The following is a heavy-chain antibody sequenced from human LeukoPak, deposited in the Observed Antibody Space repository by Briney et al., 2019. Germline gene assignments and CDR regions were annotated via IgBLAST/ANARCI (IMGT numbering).Heavy chain of an antibody. CDR3: AFVPRAYYYYMDV. V-gene: IGHV3-21*01. CDR2: ISSGSAHI. J-gene: IGHJ6*03. Sequence: PGGSLRLSCAGSGFTFSTFSFNWVRQAPGKGLEWVSSISSGSAHIYYADSVKGRFIISRDNAKNSLFLQMNSLRAEDTAIYYCAFVPRAYYYYMDVWGKGTTVTVSS. CDR1: GFTFSTFS. D-gene: IGHD6-6*01.